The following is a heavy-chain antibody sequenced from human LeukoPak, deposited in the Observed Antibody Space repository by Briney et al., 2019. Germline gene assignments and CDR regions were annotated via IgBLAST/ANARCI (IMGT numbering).Heavy chain of an antibody. D-gene: IGHD1-26*01. CDR1: GFTFSTYA. CDR2: IYGRGGTG. J-gene: IGHJ4*02. CDR3: ARQMTPHGNFDY. Sequence: PGGSLRLSCAASGFTFSTYAVNWVRQAPGKGLEWVSGIYGRGGTGYYADSVKGRFTISRDNSKNTLYLQMNSLRAEDTAVYYCARQMTPHGNFDYWGQGTLVTVSS. V-gene: IGHV3-23*01.